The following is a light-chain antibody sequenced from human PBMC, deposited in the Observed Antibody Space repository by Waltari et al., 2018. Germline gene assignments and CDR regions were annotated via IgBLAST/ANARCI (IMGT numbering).Light chain of an antibody. V-gene: IGKV3-15*01. CDR1: QSIGSS. CDR2: RAS. J-gene: IGKJ1*01. Sequence: ETVVTQSPATLSMSPGERATLSCRTSQSIGSSLAWYQQSPGQAPRLLSYRASTRATCIPDRFSGSGSETEFTLTISSLQSEDIAVYYCQQYNNWPPGTFGQGTKVEI. CDR3: QQYNNWPPGT.